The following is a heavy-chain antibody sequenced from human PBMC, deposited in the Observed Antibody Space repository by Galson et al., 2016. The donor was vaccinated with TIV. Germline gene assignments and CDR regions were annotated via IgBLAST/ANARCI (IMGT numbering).Heavy chain of an antibody. V-gene: IGHV1-69*13. D-gene: IGHD3-10*01. CDR3: AKNVDYYGSGAFDS. CDR2: IIAIFGTT. Sequence: SVKVSCKASGGTFRNYAISWVRKAPGQGLEWMGKIIAIFGTTNYAQKFQGRVTITADESTSTDYMELRSLRSGDTAVYYCAKNVDYYGSGAFDSWGQGTLVTVSS. CDR1: GGTFRNYA. J-gene: IGHJ4*02.